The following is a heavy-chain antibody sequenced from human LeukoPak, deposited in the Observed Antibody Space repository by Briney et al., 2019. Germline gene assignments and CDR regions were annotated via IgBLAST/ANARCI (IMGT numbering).Heavy chain of an antibody. V-gene: IGHV3-30*02. CDR2: IQYDGSKR. D-gene: IGHD6-19*01. J-gene: IGHJ4*02. Sequence: GGSLRLSCAASTFTFSSYGTHWVRQAPGKGLEWVAFIQYDGSKRYYADSVKGRFTISRDNSKNTLYLQMNSLRPEDTALYYCANTMYGSAWSPFDYWGRGTLVTVSS. CDR1: TFTFSSYG. CDR3: ANTMYGSAWSPFDY.